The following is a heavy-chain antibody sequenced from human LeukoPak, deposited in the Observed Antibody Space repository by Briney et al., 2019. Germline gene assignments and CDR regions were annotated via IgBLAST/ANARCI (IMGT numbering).Heavy chain of an antibody. CDR2: IYYSGST. Sequence: SETLSLTCTVSGGSISSSSYYWGWIRQPPGKGLEWIGRIYYSGSTYYNLSLKSRVTISVDTSKNQFSLKLSSVTAADTAVYYCARRPTYYYDSSEPLDYWGQGTLVTVSS. CDR1: GGSISSSSYY. CDR3: ARRPTYYYDSSEPLDY. V-gene: IGHV4-39*01. J-gene: IGHJ4*02. D-gene: IGHD3-22*01.